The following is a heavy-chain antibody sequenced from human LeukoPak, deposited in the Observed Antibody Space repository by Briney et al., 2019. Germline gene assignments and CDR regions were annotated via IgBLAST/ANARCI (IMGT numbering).Heavy chain of an antibody. CDR2: ISGSGGST. CDR1: GFTFSSYA. V-gene: IGHV3-23*01. J-gene: IGHJ4*02. D-gene: IGHD4-17*01. Sequence: GGSLRLSCAASGFTFSSYAMSWVRQAPGKGLEWVSAISGSGGSTYYADSVKGRFTISRDNSKNTLYLQMNSLRAEDTAVYYCAKAGSDYGDEGGTFDYWGQGTLVTVSS. CDR3: AKAGSDYGDEGGTFDY.